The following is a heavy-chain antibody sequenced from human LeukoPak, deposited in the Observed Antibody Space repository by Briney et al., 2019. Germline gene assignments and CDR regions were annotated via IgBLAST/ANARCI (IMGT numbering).Heavy chain of an antibody. J-gene: IGHJ5*02. D-gene: IGHD1-1*01. Sequence: SETLSLTCTVSGGSIDSSIRYWAWIRQSPGKGLEWIGSIYYSGSTYYSLSLRSRAVISVDTSKSQFSLELTCVTAADTAVYFCAKHGGYTWNPGGDYFDPWGQGILVTVSS. CDR1: GGSIDSSIRY. CDR3: AKHGGYTWNPGGDYFDP. CDR2: IYYSGST. V-gene: IGHV4-39*01.